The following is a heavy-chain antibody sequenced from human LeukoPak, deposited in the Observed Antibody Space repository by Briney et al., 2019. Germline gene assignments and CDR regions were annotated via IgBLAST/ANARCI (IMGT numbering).Heavy chain of an antibody. J-gene: IGHJ4*02. Sequence: SETLSLTCTVSRGSISSGNYYWSWIRQPAGKGLEWIERFHTRGSTNYNPSLKSRVIISVYTSKNQFSLKLNSVTAADTAVYYCARHSQAQYDILTGYYKEYWGQGTLVTVSS. CDR2: FHTRGST. V-gene: IGHV4-61*02. D-gene: IGHD3-9*01. CDR3: ARHSQAQYDILTGYYKEY. CDR1: RGSISSGNYY.